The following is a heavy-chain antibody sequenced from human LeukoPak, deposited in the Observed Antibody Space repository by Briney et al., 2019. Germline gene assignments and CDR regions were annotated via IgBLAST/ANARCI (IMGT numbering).Heavy chain of an antibody. D-gene: IGHD5-18*01. CDR1: GGSISSYY. CDR3: ARTTEGGYTYDYFSYYYMDV. J-gene: IGHJ6*03. Sequence: SETLSLTCTVSGGSISSYYWSWIRQPPGKGLEWIGYIYYSGSTNYNPSLKSRVTISVDTSKNQFSLKLSSVTAADTAVYYCARTTEGGYTYDYFSYYYMDVWGKGTTVTISS. CDR2: IYYSGST. V-gene: IGHV4-59*01.